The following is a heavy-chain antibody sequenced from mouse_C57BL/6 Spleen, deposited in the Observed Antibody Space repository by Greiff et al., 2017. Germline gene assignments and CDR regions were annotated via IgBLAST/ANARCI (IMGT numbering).Heavy chain of an antibody. CDR1: GFTFSDFY. D-gene: IGHD2-2*01. Sequence: EVKLMESGGGLVQSGRSLRLSCATSGFTFSDFYMEWVRQAPGKGLEWIAASRNKANDYTTEYSASVKGRFIVSRDTSQSILYLQMNALRAEDTAIYYCARADYGYDGDWYFDVWGTGTTVTVSS. CDR2: SRNKANDYTT. J-gene: IGHJ1*03. CDR3: ARADYGYDGDWYFDV. V-gene: IGHV7-1*01.